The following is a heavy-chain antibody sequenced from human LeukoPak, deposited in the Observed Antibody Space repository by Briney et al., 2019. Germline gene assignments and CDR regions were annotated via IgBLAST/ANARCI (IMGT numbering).Heavy chain of an antibody. D-gene: IGHD3/OR15-3a*01. CDR2: IRSKANSYAT. CDR1: GFTVSSNY. CDR3: TRQDFETSAGPDWYFDL. Sequence: GGSLRLSCAASGFTVSSNYMSWVRQAPGKGLEWVGRIRSKANSYATAYAASVKGRFTISRDDSKNTAYLQMNSLKTEDTAVYYCTRQDFETSAGPDWYFDLWGRGTLVTVSS. J-gene: IGHJ2*01. V-gene: IGHV3-73*01.